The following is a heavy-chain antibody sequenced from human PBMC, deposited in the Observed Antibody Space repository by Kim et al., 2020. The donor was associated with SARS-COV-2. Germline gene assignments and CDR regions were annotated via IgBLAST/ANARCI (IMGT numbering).Heavy chain of an antibody. J-gene: IGHJ6*02. Sequence: GGSLRLSCAASGFTFSSYAMSWVRQAPGKGLEWVSAISGSGGSTYYADSVKGRFTISRDNSKNTLYLQMNSLRAEDTAVYYCAKGYNWNLERGGYYYYGMDVWGQGTTVTVSS. CDR2: ISGSGGST. CDR1: GFTFSSYA. V-gene: IGHV3-23*01. D-gene: IGHD1-20*01. CDR3: AKGYNWNLERGGYYYYGMDV.